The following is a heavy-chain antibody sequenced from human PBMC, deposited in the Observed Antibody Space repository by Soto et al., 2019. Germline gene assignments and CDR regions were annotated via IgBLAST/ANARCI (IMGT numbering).Heavy chain of an antibody. CDR3: TGEVASGY. D-gene: IGHD2-8*02. Sequence: QVQLVESGGGVVQPGRSLRLSCAVSGFTVNTYGMHWVRQAPGKGLEWVAVISRDGGTKFYADSVKGRFTISGDNSRNTLFLEMNSLRGDDMAVYYCTGEVASGYWGQGTLFTISS. J-gene: IGHJ4*02. CDR2: ISRDGGTK. V-gene: IGHV3-30*03. CDR1: GFTVNTYG.